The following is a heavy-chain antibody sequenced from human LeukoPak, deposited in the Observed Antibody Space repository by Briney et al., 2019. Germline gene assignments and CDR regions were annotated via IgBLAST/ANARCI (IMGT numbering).Heavy chain of an antibody. V-gene: IGHV3-7*01. CDR2: IKQDGSEK. CDR1: GFTFSSYW. Sequence: GSLRLSCAASGFTFSSYWMSWVRQAPGKGLEWVANIKQDGSEKYYVDSVKGRFTISRDNAKNSLYLQMNSLRAEDTAVYYCARESFGDYYDSSGLDYWGQGTLVTVSS. CDR3: ARESFGDYYDSSGLDY. J-gene: IGHJ4*02. D-gene: IGHD3-22*01.